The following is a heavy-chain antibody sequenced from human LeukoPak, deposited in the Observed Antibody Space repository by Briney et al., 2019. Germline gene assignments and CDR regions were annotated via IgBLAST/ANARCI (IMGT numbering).Heavy chain of an antibody. V-gene: IGHV3-23*01. D-gene: IGHD3-10*01. CDR3: ARVWTYYYGSGSYYNWAEEDY. J-gene: IGHJ4*02. CDR1: GFTFSSYG. Sequence: GGTLRLSCAASGFTFSSYGMSWVRQAPGKGLEWVSAISGSGGSTYYADSVKGRFTISRDNAKNSLYLQMNSLRAEDTAVYYCARVWTYYYGSGSYYNWAEEDYWGQGTLVTVSS. CDR2: ISGSGGST.